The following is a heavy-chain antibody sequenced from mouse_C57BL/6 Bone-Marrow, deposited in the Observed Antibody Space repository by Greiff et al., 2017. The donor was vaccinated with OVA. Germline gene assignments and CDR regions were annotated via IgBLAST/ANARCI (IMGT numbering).Heavy chain of an antibody. J-gene: IGHJ2*01. CDR1: GFTFSSYP. D-gene: IGHD2-13*01. CDR3: ARHGLGFDY. CDR2: ISGGGGNT. V-gene: IGHV5-9*01. Sequence: EVMLVESGGGLVKPGGSLKLSCAASGFTFSSYPMSWVRQTPEKRLEWVATISGGGGNTYYPDSVKGRFTISRDNAKNTLYLQMSSLRSEDTALYYCARHGLGFDYWGQGTTLTVSS.